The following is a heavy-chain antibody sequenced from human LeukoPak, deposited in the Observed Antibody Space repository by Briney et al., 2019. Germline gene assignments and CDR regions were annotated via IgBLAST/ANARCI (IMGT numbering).Heavy chain of an antibody. D-gene: IGHD4-17*01. CDR2: IYYSGST. V-gene: IGHV4-59*08. CDR1: GGSISSYY. J-gene: IGHJ4*02. Sequence: SETLSLTCTVSGGSISSYYWSWIRQPPGKGLEWIGYIYYSGSTNYNPSLKSRATISVDTSKNQFTLKLSSVTAADTAVYYCARHGGATVSPTLTIDYWGQGTLVTVSS. CDR3: ARHGGATVSPTLTIDY.